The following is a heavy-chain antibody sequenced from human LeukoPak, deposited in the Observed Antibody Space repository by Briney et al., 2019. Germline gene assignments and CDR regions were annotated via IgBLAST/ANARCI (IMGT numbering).Heavy chain of an antibody. J-gene: IGHJ4*02. CDR2: INAGNGNT. V-gene: IGHV1-3*01. CDR3: ARGPALSGLYYFDY. CDR1: GYTFTSYA. D-gene: IGHD6-19*01. Sequence: GASVKVSCKASGYTFTSYAMHWVRQAPGQRLEWMGWINAGNGNTKYSQKFQGRVTITRDTSISTAYMELSRLRSDDTAVYYCARGPALSGLYYFDYWAQGTLVTVSS.